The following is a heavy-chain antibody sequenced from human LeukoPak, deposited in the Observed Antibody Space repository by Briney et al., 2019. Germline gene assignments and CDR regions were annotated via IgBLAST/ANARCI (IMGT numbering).Heavy chain of an antibody. CDR3: ARGKGIQLWLKRGCYFDY. CDR2: INHSGST. Sequence: SETLSLTCAVCGGSFSGYYWSWIRQPPGKGLEWIGEINHSGSTNYNPSLKSRVTISVDTSKNQFSLKLSSVTAADTAVYYCARGKGIQLWLKRGCYFDYWGQGTLVTVSS. CDR1: GGSFSGYY. D-gene: IGHD5-18*01. V-gene: IGHV4-34*01. J-gene: IGHJ4*02.